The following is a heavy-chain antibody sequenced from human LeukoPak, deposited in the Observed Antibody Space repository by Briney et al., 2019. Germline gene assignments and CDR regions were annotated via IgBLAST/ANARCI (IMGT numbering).Heavy chain of an antibody. V-gene: IGHV4-34*01. CDR1: GGSFSDYF. J-gene: IGHJ5*02. Sequence: PSETLSLTCGVYGGSFSDYFWTWLRQPPGKGLEWIGEIERGGSTVYSPTLKSRVTISLDTSKIQFSLRLTSVTAADTAVYFCARGGLAGSSWSWFDPWGQGTLVTVSS. CDR2: IERGGST. D-gene: IGHD6-13*01. CDR3: ARGGLAGSSWSWFDP.